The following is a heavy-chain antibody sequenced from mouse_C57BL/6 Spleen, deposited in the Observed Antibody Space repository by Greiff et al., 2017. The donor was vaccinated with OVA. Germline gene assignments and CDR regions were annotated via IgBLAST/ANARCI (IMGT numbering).Heavy chain of an antibody. V-gene: IGHV1-81*01. CDR2: IYPRSGNT. Sequence: QVQLQQSGAELARPGASVKLSCKASGYTFTSYGISWVKQRTGQGLEWIGEIYPRSGNTYYNEKFKGKATLTADKSSSTAYMELRSLTSEDSAVYVCARWGAGARDFDYWGQGTTLTVSS. CDR3: ARWGAGARDFDY. CDR1: GYTFTSYG. J-gene: IGHJ2*01. D-gene: IGHD3-3*01.